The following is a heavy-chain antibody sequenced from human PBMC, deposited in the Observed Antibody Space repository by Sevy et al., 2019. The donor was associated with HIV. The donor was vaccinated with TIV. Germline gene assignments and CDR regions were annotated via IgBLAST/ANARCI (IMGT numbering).Heavy chain of an antibody. D-gene: IGHD6-13*01. Sequence: GGSLRLSCAAAGFTFSRYGMHWARQAPGKGLEWVAVISNDGSDKEYAESVKGRFTASRDNSKDTVYLQMNSLRPDDTAVYYCANSRGRYEGSSWLYYYYIMDVWGQGTTVTVSS. J-gene: IGHJ6*02. CDR2: ISNDGSDK. CDR3: ANSRGRYEGSSWLYYYYIMDV. V-gene: IGHV3-30*18. CDR1: GFTFSRYG.